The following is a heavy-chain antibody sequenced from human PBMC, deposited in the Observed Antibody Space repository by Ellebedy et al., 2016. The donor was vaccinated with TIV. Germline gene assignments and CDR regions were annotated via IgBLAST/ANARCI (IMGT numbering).Heavy chain of an antibody. Sequence: SVKVSXKASRGTFSSYAISWVRQAPGQGLEWMGGIIPIFGTANYAQKFQGRVTITADKSTSTAYMELSSLRSEDTAVYYCARLADPYCGGDCYSVDYWGQGTLVTVSS. V-gene: IGHV1-69*06. CDR1: RGTFSSYA. CDR3: ARLADPYCGGDCYSVDY. J-gene: IGHJ4*02. D-gene: IGHD2-21*02. CDR2: IIPIFGTA.